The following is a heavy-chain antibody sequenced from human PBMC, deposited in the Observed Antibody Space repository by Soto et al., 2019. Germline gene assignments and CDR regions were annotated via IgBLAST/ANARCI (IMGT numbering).Heavy chain of an antibody. CDR1: GGTFSSYA. CDR3: ARSRNDYYYYGVDV. D-gene: IGHD6-13*01. V-gene: IGHV1-69*12. Sequence: QVQLVQSGAEVKKPGSSVKVSCKASGGTFSSYAISWVRQAPGQGLEWMGGIIPIFGTPNYAQKFQGRVTITADESTSTAYMEPSRLRSEDTGVYYCARSRNDYYYYGVDVWGQGTTVTVSS. CDR2: IIPIFGTP. J-gene: IGHJ6*02.